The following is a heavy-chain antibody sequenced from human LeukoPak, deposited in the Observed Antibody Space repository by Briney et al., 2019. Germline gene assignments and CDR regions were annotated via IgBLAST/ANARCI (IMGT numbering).Heavy chain of an antibody. CDR3: ARGCYSYGYCSDY. CDR2: ISGSGGST. V-gene: IGHV3-23*01. J-gene: IGHJ4*02. Sequence: GGSLRLSCAASGFTFSSYAMSWVRQAPGKGLEWVSAISGSGGSTYYADSVKGRFTISRDNSKNTLYLQMNSLRAEDTAVYYCARGCYSYGYCSDYWGQGTLVTVSS. D-gene: IGHD5-18*01. CDR1: GFTFSSYA.